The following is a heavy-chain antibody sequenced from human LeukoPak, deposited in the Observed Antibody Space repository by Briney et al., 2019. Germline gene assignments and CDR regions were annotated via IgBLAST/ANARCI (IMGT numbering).Heavy chain of an antibody. CDR2: FDPEDGET. CDR3: ATSYQLLEYFDY. CDR1: GYTLTELS. D-gene: IGHD2-2*01. J-gene: IGHJ4*02. V-gene: IGHV1-24*01. Sequence: ASVKVSCKVSGYTLTELSMHWVRQAPGKGLEWMGDFDPEDGETIYAQKFQGRVTMTEDTSTDTAYMELSSLRSEDTAVYYCATSYQLLEYFDYWGQGTLVTVSS.